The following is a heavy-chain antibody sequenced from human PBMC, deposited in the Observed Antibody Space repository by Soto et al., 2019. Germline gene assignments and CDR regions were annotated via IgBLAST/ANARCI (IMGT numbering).Heavy chain of an antibody. J-gene: IGHJ6*02. CDR1: GYSFTSYW. V-gene: IGHV5-51*01. D-gene: IGHD1-1*01. Sequence: GESLKISCKGSGYSFTSYWINWVRQMPGKGLEWMGIIYPGDSDTRYSPSFQGQVTISADKSISTAYLQWRSLKASDTAMYYCARNHGRPGSYFGMDVWGQGTTVTVSS. CDR2: IYPGDSDT. CDR3: ARNHGRPGSYFGMDV.